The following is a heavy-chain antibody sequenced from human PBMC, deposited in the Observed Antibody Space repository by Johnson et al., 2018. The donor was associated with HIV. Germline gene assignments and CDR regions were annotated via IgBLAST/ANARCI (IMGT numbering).Heavy chain of an antibody. Sequence: QVQLVESGGGVVQPGRSLRLSCAASGFTFSSYAMHWVRQAPGKGLEWVAFISYDGSNKYYEDSVKGRFTISRDNSKNTLYLQMSSLRTEDTAVYYCARAGLDAFDIWGQGTMVTVSS. V-gene: IGHV3-30*04. CDR1: GFTFSSYA. CDR3: ARAGLDAFDI. CDR2: ISYDGSNK. J-gene: IGHJ3*02.